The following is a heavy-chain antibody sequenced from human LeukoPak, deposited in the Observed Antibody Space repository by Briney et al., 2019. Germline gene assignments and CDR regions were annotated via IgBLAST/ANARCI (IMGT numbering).Heavy chain of an antibody. CDR3: ARRKRFLEWLRPENWFDP. V-gene: IGHV4-34*01. D-gene: IGHD3-3*01. CDR2: INHSEST. CDR1: GESFSGYY. Sequence: MSSETLSLTCAVYGESFSGYYWSWIRQPPGKGLEWIGEINHSESTNYNPSFKSRLTISLDTSKNQSSLQLSSVSAAATAVNYYARRKRFLEWLRPENWFDPWGQGTLVTVSS. J-gene: IGHJ5*02.